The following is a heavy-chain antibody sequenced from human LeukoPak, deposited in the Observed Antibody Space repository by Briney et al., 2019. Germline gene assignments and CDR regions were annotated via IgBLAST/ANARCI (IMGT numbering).Heavy chain of an antibody. D-gene: IGHD3-22*01. CDR1: GFTFSSYW. V-gene: IGHV3-74*01. Sequence: GGSLRLSCAGSGFTFSSYWMHWVRQAPGKGLEWVSRIRGDGNDASYADSVKGRVTISRDNAKNTLYLQMNSLRAEDTAVYYCARVITYFDYWGQGILVTVSS. CDR3: ARVITYFDY. CDR2: IRGDGNDA. J-gene: IGHJ4*02.